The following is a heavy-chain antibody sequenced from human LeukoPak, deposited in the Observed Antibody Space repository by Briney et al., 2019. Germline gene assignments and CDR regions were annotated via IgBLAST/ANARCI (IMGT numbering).Heavy chain of an antibody. V-gene: IGHV4-4*07. Sequence: PSETLSLTCTVSGGSISTYSWNWIRQPAGKGLEWIGRIFASGTTKYNPSLKSRVTMSVETSKNQFSLKLSSVTAADTAVYYCARGGPRTIFGVVIGNYFDYWGQGTLVTVSS. J-gene: IGHJ4*02. D-gene: IGHD3-3*01. CDR3: ARGGPRTIFGVVIGNYFDY. CDR1: GGSISTYS. CDR2: IFASGTT.